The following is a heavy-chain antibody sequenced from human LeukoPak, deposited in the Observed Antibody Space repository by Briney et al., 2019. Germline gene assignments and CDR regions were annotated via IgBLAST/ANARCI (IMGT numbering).Heavy chain of an antibody. CDR1: GFTFSSYA. J-gene: IGHJ4*02. CDR3: ARPMYYYDSSGYHPIDY. CDR2: ISGSGGST. Sequence: GGSLRLSCAASGFTFSSYAMSWVRQAPGKGLEWVSAISGSGGSTYYADSVKGRFTISRDNSKNTLYLQMNSLRAEDTAVYYCARPMYYYDSSGYHPIDYWGRGTLVTVSS. V-gene: IGHV3-23*01. D-gene: IGHD3-22*01.